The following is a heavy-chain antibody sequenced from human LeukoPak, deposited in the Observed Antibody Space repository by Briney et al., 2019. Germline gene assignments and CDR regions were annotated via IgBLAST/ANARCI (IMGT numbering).Heavy chain of an antibody. CDR1: GFTFSSYA. D-gene: IGHD6-13*01. CDR2: IGGSGGST. CDR3: AKLHSSSWYYFDY. Sequence: HPGGSLRLSCAASGFTFSSYAMSWVRQAPGKGLEWVSAIGGSGGSTYYADSVKGRFTISRDNSKNTLYLQMNSLRAEDTAVYYCAKLHSSSWYYFDYWGQGTLVTVSS. V-gene: IGHV3-23*01. J-gene: IGHJ4*02.